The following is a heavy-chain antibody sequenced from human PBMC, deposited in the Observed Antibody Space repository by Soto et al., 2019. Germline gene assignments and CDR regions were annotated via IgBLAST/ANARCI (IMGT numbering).Heavy chain of an antibody. V-gene: IGHV4-39*01. J-gene: IGHJ5*02. Sequence: SETLSLTCTFSGGSISSSRYYWGWIRQPPGKGLEWIGTIYYSGITYYNPSLKSRVTISVDTSKNQFSLKLSSVTAADTAVYYCAIHCWISGSSFDNLFDPCGQGTLVTVAS. D-gene: IGHD3-10*01. CDR2: IYYSGIT. CDR3: AIHCWISGSSFDNLFDP. CDR1: GGSISSSRYY.